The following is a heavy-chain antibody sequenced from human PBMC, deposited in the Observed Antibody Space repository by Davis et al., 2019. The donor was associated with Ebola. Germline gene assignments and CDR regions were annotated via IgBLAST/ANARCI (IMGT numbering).Heavy chain of an antibody. V-gene: IGHV1-69*13. D-gene: IGHD2-2*03. CDR3: ARQSEALDIVVVPDAIYYYYYYMDV. J-gene: IGHJ6*03. CDR1: GGTFSSYA. CDR2: IIPIFGTA. Sequence: SSVKVSCKASGGTFSSYAISWVRQAPGQGLEWMGGIIPIFGTANYAQKFQGRVTITADESTSTAYMELSSLRSEDTAVYYCARQSEALDIVVVPDAIYYYYYYMDVWGKGTTVTVSS.